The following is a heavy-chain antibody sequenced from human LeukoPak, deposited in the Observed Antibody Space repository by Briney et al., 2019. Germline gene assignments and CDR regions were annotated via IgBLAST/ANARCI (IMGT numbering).Heavy chain of an antibody. CDR1: GFTFSSYN. J-gene: IGHJ4*02. CDR3: ASGQFTVTTLY. CDR2: ISSSSNTI. D-gene: IGHD4-17*01. Sequence: PGGSLRLSCAASGFTFSSYNMNWVRQAPGKGLEWVSYISSSSNTIYYADSVKGRFTISRDNANNSLYLQMNSLRAEDTAVYYCASGQFTVTTLYWGQGTLVTVSS. V-gene: IGHV3-48*01.